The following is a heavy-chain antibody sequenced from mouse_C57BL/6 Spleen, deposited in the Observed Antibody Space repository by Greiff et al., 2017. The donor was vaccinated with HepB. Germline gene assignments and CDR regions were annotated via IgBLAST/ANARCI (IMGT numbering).Heavy chain of an antibody. CDR1: GYTFTSYW. CDR2: IDPSDSYT. V-gene: IGHV1-50*01. Sequence: QVQLQQSGAELVKPGASVKLSCKASGYTFTSYWMQWVNQRPGQGLEWIGEIDPSDSYTNYNQKFKGKATLTVDTSSSTAYMQLSSLTSEDSAVYYCARGEALYAMDYWGQGTSVTVSS. CDR3: ARGEALYAMDY. J-gene: IGHJ4*01.